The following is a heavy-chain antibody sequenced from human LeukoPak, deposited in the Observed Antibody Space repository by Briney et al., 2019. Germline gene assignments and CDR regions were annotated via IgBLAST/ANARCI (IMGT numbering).Heavy chain of an antibody. D-gene: IGHD3-10*01. CDR2: ISGSGGST. CDR3: AKEPAMSDSGSYPWFDP. V-gene: IGHV3-23*01. J-gene: IGHJ5*02. Sequence: GGSLRLSCAASGFTFSSYAMSWVRQAPGKGLEWVSAISGSGGSTYYADSVKGRFTISRDNSKNTLYLQMNSLRAEDTAVYYCAKEPAMSDSGSYPWFDPWGQGTLVTVSS. CDR1: GFTFSSYA.